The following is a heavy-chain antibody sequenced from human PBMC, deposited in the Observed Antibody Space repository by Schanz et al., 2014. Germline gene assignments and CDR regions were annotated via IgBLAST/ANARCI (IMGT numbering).Heavy chain of an antibody. V-gene: IGHV3-21*01. CDR3: ASPSGYSDYGTYFDF. J-gene: IGHJ4*02. D-gene: IGHD5-12*01. CDR1: GFTFSSYS. CDR2: ISSSSSYI. Sequence: EVQLVESGGGLVKPGGSLRLSCAASGFTFSSYSMNWVRQAPGKGLEWVSSISSSSSYIYYAYSVKGRFTISRDNAKNSLYLQMNSLRAEDTAVYYCASPSGYSDYGTYFDFWGQGTLVTVSS.